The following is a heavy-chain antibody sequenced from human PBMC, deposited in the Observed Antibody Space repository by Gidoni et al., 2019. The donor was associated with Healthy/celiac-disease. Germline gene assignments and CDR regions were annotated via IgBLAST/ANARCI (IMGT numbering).Heavy chain of an antibody. CDR1: GFTFSSYS. CDR2: ISSSSSYI. Sequence: EVQLVESGGGLVKPGGSLRLSCAASGFTFSSYSMNWVRQAPGKGLEWVSSISSSSSYIYYADSVKGRFTISRDNAKNSLYLQMNSLRAEDTAVYYCARDLRANYGLYYFDYWGQGTLVTVSS. CDR3: ARDLRANYGLYYFDY. V-gene: IGHV3-21*01. D-gene: IGHD4-17*01. J-gene: IGHJ4*02.